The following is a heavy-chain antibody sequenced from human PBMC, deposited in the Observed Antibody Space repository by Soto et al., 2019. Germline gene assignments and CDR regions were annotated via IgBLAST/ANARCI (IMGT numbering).Heavy chain of an antibody. CDR2: INPKSGGT. CDR1: GYTFSAYY. Sequence: ASVKVSCKTSGYTFSAYYMHWVRQAPGQGLEWMGWINPKSGGTLYAQKFQGRVTMTRDTSISTAYMELSRRRSDDTAVYYCARGGTFAYDTSGYSVYWGQGTLVTVS. D-gene: IGHD3-22*01. J-gene: IGHJ4*02. V-gene: IGHV1-2*02. CDR3: ARGGTFAYDTSGYSVY.